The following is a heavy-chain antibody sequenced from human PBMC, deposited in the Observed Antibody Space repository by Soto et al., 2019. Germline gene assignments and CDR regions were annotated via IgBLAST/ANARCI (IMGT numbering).Heavy chain of an antibody. Sequence: QVQLQESGSGLVKPSQTLVLTCTVSGDSISRDGSSWSWLRQPPGKGLEWIGYIYHSGATYYNPSLKSRVTTSIDKSKNQFSRSLASVTAADAAVYYCAREMSYYFDSWGHGTLVTLSS. CDR2: IYHSGAT. J-gene: IGHJ4*01. V-gene: IGHV4-30-2*01. CDR1: GDSISRDGSS. CDR3: AREMSYYFDS.